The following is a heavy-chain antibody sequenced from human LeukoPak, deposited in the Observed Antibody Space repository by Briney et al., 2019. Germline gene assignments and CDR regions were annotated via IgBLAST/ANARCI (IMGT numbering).Heavy chain of an antibody. D-gene: IGHD2-2*01. Sequence: PGGSLRLSCAASGFTFSDYYMSWIRQALGKGLEWVSYISSSGSTIYYADSVKGRFTISRDNAKNSLYLQMNSLRAEDTAVYYCARVFLSAPQTSCPDYWGQGTLVTVSS. CDR2: ISSSGSTI. CDR3: ARVFLSAPQTSCPDY. J-gene: IGHJ4*02. CDR1: GFTFSDYY. V-gene: IGHV3-11*04.